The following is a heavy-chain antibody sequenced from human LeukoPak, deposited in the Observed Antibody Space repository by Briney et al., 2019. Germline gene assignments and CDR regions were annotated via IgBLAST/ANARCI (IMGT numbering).Heavy chain of an antibody. J-gene: IGHJ4*02. CDR3: AKGEDYYYDSSGYYYG. V-gene: IGHV3-53*01. Sequence: PGGSLRLSCTVSGFTVSSNSMSWVRQAPGKGLEWVSFIYSDNTHYSDSVKGRFTISRDNSKNTLYLQMNSLRAEDTAVYYCAKGEDYYYDSSGYYYGWGQGTLVTVSS. CDR1: GFTVSSNS. D-gene: IGHD3-22*01. CDR2: IYSDNT.